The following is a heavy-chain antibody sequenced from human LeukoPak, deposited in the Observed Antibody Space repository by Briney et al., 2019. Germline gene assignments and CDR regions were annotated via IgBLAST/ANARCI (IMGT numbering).Heavy chain of an antibody. CDR3: AKGLGVTGRPRGFDY. Sequence: GGSLRLSCAASGFTFSSYAMSWVRQAPGKGLEWVSAISGSGGSTYYADSAKGRFTISRDNSKNTLYLQMNSLRAEDTAVYYCAKGLGVTGRPRGFDYWGQGTLVTVSS. CDR1: GFTFSSYA. D-gene: IGHD2-21*02. CDR2: ISGSGGST. V-gene: IGHV3-23*01. J-gene: IGHJ4*02.